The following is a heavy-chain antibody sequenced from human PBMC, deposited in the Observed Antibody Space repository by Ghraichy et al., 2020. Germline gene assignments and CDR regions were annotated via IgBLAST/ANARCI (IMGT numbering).Heavy chain of an antibody. Sequence: ASVKVSCKVSGYTLTELSMHWVRQAPGKGLEWMGGFDPEDGETIYAQKFQGRVTMTEDTSTDTAYMELSSLRSEDTAVYYCASRDSSGYYYASWGQGTLVTVSS. D-gene: IGHD3-22*01. V-gene: IGHV1-24*01. CDR1: GYTLTELS. J-gene: IGHJ4*02. CDR3: ASRDSSGYYYAS. CDR2: FDPEDGET.